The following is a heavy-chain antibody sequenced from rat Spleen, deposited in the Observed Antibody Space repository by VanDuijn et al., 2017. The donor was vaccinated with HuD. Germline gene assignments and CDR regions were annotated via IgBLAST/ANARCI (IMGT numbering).Heavy chain of an antibody. V-gene: IGHV5-29*01. CDR2: ISYADTSGHSGT. CDR1: GFTFSDYY. D-gene: IGHD1-4*01. CDR3: ARRHFGYTDYFDY. Sequence: EVQLVESGGGLVQPGRSLKLSCAASGFTFSDYYMAWVRQAPTTGLEWVATISYADTSGHSGTYYRDSVKGRFTISRDNAKSTLSLQMDSLRSEDTATYYCARRHFGYTDYFDYWGQGVMVTVSS. J-gene: IGHJ2*01.